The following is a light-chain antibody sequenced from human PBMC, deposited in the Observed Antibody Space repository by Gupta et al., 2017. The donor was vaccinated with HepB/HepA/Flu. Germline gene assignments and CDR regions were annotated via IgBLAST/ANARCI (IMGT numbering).Light chain of an antibody. V-gene: IGKV4-1*01. CDR3: LQYARMACT. J-gene: IGKJ2*02. Sequence: DIVMTQSPDSLAVSLGERATINCKSSQNVLSSSSNRNYLAWYQQKPGQPPKLLISRASTRESGVPDRFTGSGSGTEFTLTMSSMQAEDVAIYYCLQYARMACTFG. CDR1: QNVLSSSSNRNY. CDR2: RAS.